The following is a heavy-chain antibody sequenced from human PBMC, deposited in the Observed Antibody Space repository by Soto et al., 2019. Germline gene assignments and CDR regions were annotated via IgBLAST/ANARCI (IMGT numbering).Heavy chain of an antibody. Sequence: QVQLVQSGAEVKKPGSSVKVSCKASGGTFSSYAISWVRQAPGQGLEWMGGIIPIFGTANYAQKFQGRVTITADQSTSTAYMELSSLRSEDTAVYYCALDVLRYFDWLFPPAYGMDVWGQGTTVTVSS. CDR3: ALDVLRYFDWLFPPAYGMDV. J-gene: IGHJ6*02. V-gene: IGHV1-69*12. D-gene: IGHD3-9*01. CDR1: GGTFSSYA. CDR2: IIPIFGTA.